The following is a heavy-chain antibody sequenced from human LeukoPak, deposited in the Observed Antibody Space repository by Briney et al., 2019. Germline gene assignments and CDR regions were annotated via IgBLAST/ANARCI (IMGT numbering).Heavy chain of an antibody. Sequence: AGGSLRLSCAASGFTFSSYSMNWVRQAPGKGLEWVSYISSSSSTIYYADSVKGRFTISRDNAKNSLYLQMNSLRDEDTAVYYCATTRGQLWQWPNFFDYWGQGTLVTVSS. CDR2: ISSSSSTI. CDR3: ATTRGQLWQWPNFFDY. D-gene: IGHD6-19*01. J-gene: IGHJ4*02. CDR1: GFTFSSYS. V-gene: IGHV3-48*02.